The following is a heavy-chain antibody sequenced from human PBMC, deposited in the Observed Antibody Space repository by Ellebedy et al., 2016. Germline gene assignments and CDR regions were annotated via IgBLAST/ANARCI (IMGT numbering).Heavy chain of an antibody. V-gene: IGHV3-74*01. D-gene: IGHD3-16*01. CDR1: GFTLSSHW. J-gene: IGHJ4*02. Sequence: GGSLRLSCAGSGFTLSSHWIHWVRQAPGKGLVWVSRITADGSDTAYADSVRGRFTISRDNAKNTVYLQMNSLRPEDTAVYYCARDGGWGTPFDYWGQGTLVTVSS. CDR3: ARDGGWGTPFDY. CDR2: ITADGSDT.